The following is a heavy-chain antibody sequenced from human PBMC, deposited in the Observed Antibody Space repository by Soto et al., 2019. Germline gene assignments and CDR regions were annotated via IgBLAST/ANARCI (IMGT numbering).Heavy chain of an antibody. V-gene: IGHV1-69*02. CDR3: ATTTYYYGSGRGYFDY. D-gene: IGHD3-10*01. CDR2: IIPILGIA. CDR1: GGTFSSYT. J-gene: IGHJ4*02. Sequence: SVKVSCKASGGTFSSYTISWVRQAPGQGLEWMGRIIPILGIANYAQKFQGRVTITADKSTSTAYMELSSLRSEDTAVYYCATTTYYYGSGRGYFDYWGQGTLVTVSS.